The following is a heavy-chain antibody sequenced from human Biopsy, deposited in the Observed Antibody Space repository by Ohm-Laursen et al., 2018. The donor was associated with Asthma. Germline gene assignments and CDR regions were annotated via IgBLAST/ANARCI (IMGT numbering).Heavy chain of an antibody. J-gene: IGHJ6*02. Sequence: TLSLTCTVSGDSITSGGCCWNWIRQHPGKGLEWIGYIHHSGTSYFNPSLKSRVSFSRDTSKNQFSLRLSSVTAAGTAMYYCVRQSGYRSGWPKLLFVYYGMDVWGPGTTVTVSS. CDR1: GDSITSGGCC. D-gene: IGHD6-19*01. CDR2: IHHSGTS. CDR3: VRQSGYRSGWPKLLFVYYGMDV. V-gene: IGHV4-31*03.